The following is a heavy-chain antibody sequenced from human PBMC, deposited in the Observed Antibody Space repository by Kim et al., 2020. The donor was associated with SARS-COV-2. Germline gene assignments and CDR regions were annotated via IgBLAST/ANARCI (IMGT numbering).Heavy chain of an antibody. J-gene: IGHJ4*02. CDR2: IYYRGST. D-gene: IGHD1-26*01. CDR3: ARLPNGIYSHFDF. CDR1: GGSISTKSNY. Sequence: SETLSLTCTVSGGSISTKSNYWGWIRQPPGNGLECIGTIYYRGSTDYNPSLKSRVTVSVDTSKNQFSLKLTSITAADTAVYYCARLPNGIYSHFDFWGQGILLTVSS. V-gene: IGHV4-39*01.